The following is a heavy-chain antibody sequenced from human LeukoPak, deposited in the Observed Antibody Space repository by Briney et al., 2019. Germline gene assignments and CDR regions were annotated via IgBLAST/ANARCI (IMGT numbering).Heavy chain of an antibody. CDR3: ARSNVLPGGMDV. D-gene: IGHD3-10*01. Sequence: GGSLRLSCAASGFIFSSWAMHWVRQAPAKGLEYVSGISSSGGSTYYANSVKGRFTISRDNSKNTLYLQMGSLRAEDMAVYYCARSNVLPGGMDVWGQGTTVTVSS. J-gene: IGHJ6*02. CDR1: GFIFSSWA. V-gene: IGHV3-64*01. CDR2: ISSSGGST.